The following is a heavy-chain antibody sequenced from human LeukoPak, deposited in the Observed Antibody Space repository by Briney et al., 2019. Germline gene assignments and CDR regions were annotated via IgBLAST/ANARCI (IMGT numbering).Heavy chain of an antibody. D-gene: IGHD6-19*01. CDR1: GYTFTSYY. J-gene: IGHJ4*02. CDR2: INPNSGGT. Sequence: ASVKVSCKASGYTFTSYYMHWVRQAPGQGLEWMGRINPNSGGTNYAQKFQGRVTMTRDTSISTAYMELSRLRSDDTAVYYCAREDNLGSGSSPNDYWGQGTLVTVSS. CDR3: AREDNLGSGSSPNDY. V-gene: IGHV1-2*06.